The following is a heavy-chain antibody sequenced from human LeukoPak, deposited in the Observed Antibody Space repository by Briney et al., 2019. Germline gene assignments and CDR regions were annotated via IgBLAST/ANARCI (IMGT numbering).Heavy chain of an antibody. J-gene: IGHJ6*02. D-gene: IGHD6-25*01. CDR2: ISSSNDYI. V-gene: IGHV3-21*01. CDR1: GFTFSSYS. Sequence: GGSLRLTCAASGFTFSSYSMNWVRQAPGKGLEWVSSISSSNDYIYYADSVKGRFTISRDNAKNSLYLQMNSLRAEDTAVYYCASRLKFTGSGGHYYSGMDVWGQGTTVTVSS. CDR3: ASRLKFTGSGGHYYSGMDV.